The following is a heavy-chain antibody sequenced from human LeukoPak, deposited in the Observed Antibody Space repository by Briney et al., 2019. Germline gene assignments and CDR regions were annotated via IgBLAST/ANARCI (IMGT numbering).Heavy chain of an antibody. CDR3: ARSVAASRDY. J-gene: IGHJ4*02. D-gene: IGHD2-15*01. CDR2: INWNGGST. Sequence: PGGSLRLSCAASGFAFDDYGMSWVRQAPGKVLEWVSGINWNGGSTGYADSVKGRFTISRDNAKNSLYLQMNSLRAEDTALYYCARSVAASRDYWGQGTLVTVSS. V-gene: IGHV3-20*04. CDR1: GFAFDDYG.